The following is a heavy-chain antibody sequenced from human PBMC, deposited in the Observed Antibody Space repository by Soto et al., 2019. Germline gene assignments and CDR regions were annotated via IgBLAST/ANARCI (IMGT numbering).Heavy chain of an antibody. J-gene: IGHJ6*02. CDR1: GYSFTSYW. Sequence: RGESLKISCKGSGYSFTSYWISWVRQMPGKGLEWMGRIDPSDSYTNYSPSFQGHATISADKSISTVYLQRSSLKASDTAMYCCARCRTREYSSGWYHYYYGMDVWGQGTTVTVSS. V-gene: IGHV5-10-1*01. CDR3: ARCRTREYSSGWYHYYYGMDV. CDR2: IDPSDSYT. D-gene: IGHD6-19*01.